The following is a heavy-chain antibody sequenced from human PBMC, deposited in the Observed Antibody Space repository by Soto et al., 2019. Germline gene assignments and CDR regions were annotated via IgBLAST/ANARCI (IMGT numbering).Heavy chain of an antibody. D-gene: IGHD3-3*02. J-gene: IGHJ4*02. CDR1: GYTFTSYG. CDR2: ISAYNGNT. CDR3: ARDSQPFWSGYPVDY. V-gene: IGHV1-18*01. Sequence: ASVKVSCKASGYTFTSYGISWVRQAPGQGLEWMGWISAYNGNTNYAQKLQGRVTTTTDTSTSTAYMELRSLRSDDTAVYYCARDSQPFWSGYPVDYWGQGTLVTVSS.